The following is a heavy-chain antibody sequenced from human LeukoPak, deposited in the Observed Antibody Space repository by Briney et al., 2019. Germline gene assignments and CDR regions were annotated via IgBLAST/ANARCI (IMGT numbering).Heavy chain of an antibody. Sequence: ASVKVSCKASGYTFTSYGISWVRQAPGQGLEWMGWISAYNGNTNYAQKLQGRVTMTTDTSTSTAYMELRSLRSDDTAVYYCARENDSSGCYYPDYWGQGTLVTVSS. CDR1: GYTFTSYG. V-gene: IGHV1-18*01. CDR2: ISAYNGNT. J-gene: IGHJ4*02. D-gene: IGHD3-22*01. CDR3: ARENDSSGCYYPDY.